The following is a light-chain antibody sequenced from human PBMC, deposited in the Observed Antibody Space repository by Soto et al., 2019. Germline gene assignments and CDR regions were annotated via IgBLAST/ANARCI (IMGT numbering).Light chain of an antibody. Sequence: ENVLTQSLGTLSLSPGERATRACRASQSIGSSYLAWYQQKPGHAPRLIIYGTSSRATGIPDRFSGSGSGTDFTLTISRLEPEDFAVYYCQQFGSSWLTFGQGTKVEIK. CDR2: GTS. CDR3: QQFGSSWLT. V-gene: IGKV3-20*01. J-gene: IGKJ1*01. CDR1: QSIGSSY.